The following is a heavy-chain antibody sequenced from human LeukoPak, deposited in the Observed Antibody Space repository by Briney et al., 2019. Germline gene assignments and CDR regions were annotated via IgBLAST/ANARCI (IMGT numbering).Heavy chain of an antibody. CDR2: INHSGST. Sequence: KPSETLSLTCAVYGGSFSGYYWSWIRQPPGKGLEWIGEINHSGSTNYNPSLKSRVTISVDTSKNQSSLKLSSVTAADTAVYYCARVSRILRFLEWSRGYYYGMDVWGQGTTVTVSS. D-gene: IGHD3-3*01. CDR3: ARVSRILRFLEWSRGYYYGMDV. J-gene: IGHJ6*02. CDR1: GGSFSGYY. V-gene: IGHV4-34*01.